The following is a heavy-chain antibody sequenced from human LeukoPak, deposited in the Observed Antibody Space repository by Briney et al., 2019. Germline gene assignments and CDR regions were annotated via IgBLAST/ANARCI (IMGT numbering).Heavy chain of an antibody. D-gene: IGHD3-22*01. CDR1: GYTFTCYY. V-gene: IGHV1-2*02. Sequence: GASVKVSCKASGYTFTCYYMHWVRQAPGQGLEWMGWINPNSGGTNYAQKFQGRVTMTRDTSISTAYMELSRLRSDDTAVYYCARYYYDSSGNGLDYWGQGTLVTVSS. CDR3: ARYYYDSSGNGLDY. CDR2: INPNSGGT. J-gene: IGHJ4*02.